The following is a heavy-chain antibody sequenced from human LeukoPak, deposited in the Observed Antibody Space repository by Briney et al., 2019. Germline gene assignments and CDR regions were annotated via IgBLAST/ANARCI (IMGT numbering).Heavy chain of an antibody. CDR3: ARDSGYSYADDY. D-gene: IGHD5-18*01. CDR1: GFTFRSYA. V-gene: IGHV3-48*02. J-gene: IGHJ4*02. CDR2: ITYNSGTI. Sequence: PGGSLRLSCAASGFTFRSYAMQWVRQAPGKGLEWVSYITYNSGTIFYADSVKGRFTISRDNAKDSLYPQMSSLRDEDTAVYYCARDSGYSYADDYWGQGTLVTVSS.